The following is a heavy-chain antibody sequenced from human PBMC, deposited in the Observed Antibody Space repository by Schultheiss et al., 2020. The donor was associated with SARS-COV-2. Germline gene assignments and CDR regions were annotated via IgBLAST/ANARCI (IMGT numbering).Heavy chain of an antibody. CDR3: ARDTYCSAGSCFDWYFDV. CDR1: GGSISSYY. Sequence: SETLSLTCTVSGGSISSYYWSWIRQPPGKGLEWIGYIYYSGSTNYNPSLKSRVTISVDTSKNQFSLKLSSVTAADTAVYYCARDTYCSAGSCFDWYFDVWGRGTLVTVSS. D-gene: IGHD2-15*01. J-gene: IGHJ2*01. V-gene: IGHV4-59*01. CDR2: IYYSGST.